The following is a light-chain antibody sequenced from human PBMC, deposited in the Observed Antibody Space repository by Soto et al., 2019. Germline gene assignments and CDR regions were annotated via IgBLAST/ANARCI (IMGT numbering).Light chain of an antibody. CDR2: GAS. Sequence: EIVMTQSPATLSVSPGERATLSGRASQSVSSNLAWYQQKPGQAPSLLIYGASTRATGIPARFSGRGPGTEFTLTISSLQSEDFAVYYCQRYNNWPRTFGQGTKVEI. J-gene: IGKJ1*01. V-gene: IGKV3-15*01. CDR1: QSVSSN. CDR3: QRYNNWPRT.